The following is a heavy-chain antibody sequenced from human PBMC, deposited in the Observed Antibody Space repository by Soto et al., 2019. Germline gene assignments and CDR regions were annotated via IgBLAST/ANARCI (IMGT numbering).Heavy chain of an antibody. CDR1: GFTFSSYA. Sequence: EVQMLESGGGLVQPGGSLRLSCAASGFTFSSYAMSWVRQAPGKGLEWVSGINTSGGNTYYADSVRGRFTISRDNSKNTLYLQMNSRRAEDTAVYYCATHNRYHYEDVWGKGTTVTVSS. J-gene: IGHJ6*03. D-gene: IGHD1-1*01. CDR3: ATHNRYHYEDV. CDR2: INTSGGNT. V-gene: IGHV3-23*01.